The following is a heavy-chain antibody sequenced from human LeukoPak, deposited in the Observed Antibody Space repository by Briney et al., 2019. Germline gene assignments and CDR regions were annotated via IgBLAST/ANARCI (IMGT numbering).Heavy chain of an antibody. CDR2: IYYSGST. CDR3: ARDAEYSSSWYRGLDY. D-gene: IGHD6-13*01. V-gene: IGHV4-30-4*08. CDR1: GGSISSGDCY. Sequence: PSETLSLTCTVSGGSISSGDCYWSWIRQPPGKGLEWIGYIYYSGSTYYNPSLKSRVTISVDTSKNQFSLKLSSVTAADTAVYYCARDAEYSSSWYRGLDYWGQGTLVTVSS. J-gene: IGHJ4*02.